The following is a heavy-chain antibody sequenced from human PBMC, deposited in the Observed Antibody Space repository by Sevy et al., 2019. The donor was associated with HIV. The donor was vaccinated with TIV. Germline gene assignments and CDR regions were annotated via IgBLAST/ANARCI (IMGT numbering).Heavy chain of an antibody. CDR1: RFSYSSYG. D-gene: IGHD2-21*01. CDR2: IQYDGSNK. Sequence: GGSLRLSCAASRFSYSSYGMHWVRQAPGKGLEWVAYIQYDGSNKDYADSVKGRFTISRDNSKNTLDLQMNSLRVEDTAVYYCVKEGGGEGGDHWGHGTLVTVSS. V-gene: IGHV3-30*02. J-gene: IGHJ4*01. CDR3: VKEGGGEGGDH.